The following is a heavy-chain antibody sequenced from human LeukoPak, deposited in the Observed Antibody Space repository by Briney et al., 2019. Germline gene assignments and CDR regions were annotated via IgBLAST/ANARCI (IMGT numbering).Heavy chain of an antibody. CDR3: ARRRIVFLDDDFDI. CDR2: ISGSGDST. Sequence: PGGSLRLSCAASGFTFSNYAMRWVRQAPGKGLEWVSGISGSGDSTYYADSVKGRFTISRDNSKNTLYLQMNSLRAEDTAVYYCARRRIVFLDDDFDIWGQGTMVTVSS. D-gene: IGHD2/OR15-2a*01. J-gene: IGHJ3*02. V-gene: IGHV3-23*01. CDR1: GFTFSNYA.